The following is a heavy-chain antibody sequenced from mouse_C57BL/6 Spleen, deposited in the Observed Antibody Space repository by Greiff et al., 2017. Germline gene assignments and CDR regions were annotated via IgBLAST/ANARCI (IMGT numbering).Heavy chain of an antibody. Sequence: QVHVKQSGPELVKPGASVKLSCKASGYTFPSYDINWVKQRPGQGLEWIGWIYPRDGSTKYNEKFKGKATLTVDKSSSTAYMQLSSLTSEDSAVYYCARSSGDAMDYWGQGTSVTVSS. D-gene: IGHD3-2*02. J-gene: IGHJ4*01. V-gene: IGHV1-85*01. CDR1: GYTFPSYD. CDR3: ARSSGDAMDY. CDR2: IYPRDGST.